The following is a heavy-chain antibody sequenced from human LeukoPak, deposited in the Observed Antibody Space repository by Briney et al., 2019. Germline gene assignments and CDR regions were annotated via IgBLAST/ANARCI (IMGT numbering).Heavy chain of an antibody. V-gene: IGHV1-18*01. CDR1: GYTFTSYG. CDR3: ARVIPAAVYYMDV. D-gene: IGHD2-2*01. CDR2: ISAYNGNT. Sequence: EASVKVSCKASGYTFTSYGISWVRQAPGQGLEWTGWISAYNGNTNYAQKLQGRVTMTTDTSTSTAYMELRSLRSDDTAVYYCARVIPAAVYYMDVWGKGTTVTISS. J-gene: IGHJ6*03.